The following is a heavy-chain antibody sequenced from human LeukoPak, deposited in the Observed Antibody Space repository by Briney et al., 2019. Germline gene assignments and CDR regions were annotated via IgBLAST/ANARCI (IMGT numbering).Heavy chain of an antibody. J-gene: IGHJ4*02. D-gene: IGHD6-25*01. V-gene: IGHV3-15*01. Sequence: KPGGSLRLSCAASRFTLVYWMSWVRQAPGKGLGWAGRIKSQRDGGAIDYAAPVKGRFTNSRDHSIYTLYLQMNSLKIDDTVVYYCTTGSSYSGLDNWGQGTLLTVPS. CDR1: RFTLVYW. CDR2: IKSQRDGGAI. CDR3: TTGSSYSGLDN.